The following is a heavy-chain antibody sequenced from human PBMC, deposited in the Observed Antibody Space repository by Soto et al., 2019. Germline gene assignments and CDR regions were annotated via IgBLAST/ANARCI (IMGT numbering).Heavy chain of an antibody. CDR3: ARLNGSCVSTSCHGYSGMDV. V-gene: IGHV4-39*01. J-gene: IGHJ6*02. Sequence: QLQLQESGPGLVKPSETLSLTCTVSGGSVSSNSYSWGWIRQSPGKGLEWIGPIYSSENTYYNPSLVSQDPISVDTSMNEFSLRLSSVTAADTAVYYCARLNGSCVSTSCHGYSGMDVWGQGTTVTVSS. D-gene: IGHD2-2*03. CDR2: IYSSENT. CDR1: GGSVSSNSYS.